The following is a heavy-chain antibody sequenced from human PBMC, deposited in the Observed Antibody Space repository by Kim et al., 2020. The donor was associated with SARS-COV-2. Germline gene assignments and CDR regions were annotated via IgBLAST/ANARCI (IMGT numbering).Heavy chain of an antibody. V-gene: IGHV3-23*01. D-gene: IGHD5-12*01. J-gene: IGHJ4*02. Sequence: GGSLRLSCAASGFTFSIYGMTWVRQAPGTGLEWVSSISDSGGSTYYADSVEGRFTITRDTSKNTLFLQMNSLRADDTAEYYCAKRDRAYDLADSWGQGT. CDR2: ISDSGGST. CDR3: AKRDRAYDLADS. CDR1: GFTFSIYG.